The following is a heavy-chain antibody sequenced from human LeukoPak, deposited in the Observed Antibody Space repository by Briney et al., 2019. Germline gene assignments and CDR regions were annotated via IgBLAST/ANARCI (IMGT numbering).Heavy chain of an antibody. D-gene: IGHD6-6*01. J-gene: IGHJ6*02. CDR2: IYYSGST. CDR3: ARSERRIAARLYYYYYYGMDV. CDR1: GGSFSGYY. V-gene: IGHV4-59*01. Sequence: SETLSLTCAVYGGSFSGYYWSWIRQPPGKGLEWIGYIYYSGSTNYNPSLKSRVTISVDTSKNQFSLKLSSVTAADTAVYYCARSERRIAARLYYYYYYGMDVWGQGTTVTVSS.